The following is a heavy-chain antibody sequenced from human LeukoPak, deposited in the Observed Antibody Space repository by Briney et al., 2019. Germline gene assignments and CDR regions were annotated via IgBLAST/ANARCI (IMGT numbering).Heavy chain of an antibody. J-gene: IGHJ1*01. CDR1: GFTFSSYW. D-gene: IGHD4-17*01. V-gene: IGHV3-7*03. CDR2: IKQDGSEK. CDR3: ARAPPDYGGLHEFQH. Sequence: GGSLRLSCAASGFTFSSYWMSWVRQAPGKGLEWVANIKQDGSEKYYVDSVKGRFTISRDNAKNSLYLQINSLRAEDTAVYYCARAPPDYGGLHEFQHWGQGTLVTVSS.